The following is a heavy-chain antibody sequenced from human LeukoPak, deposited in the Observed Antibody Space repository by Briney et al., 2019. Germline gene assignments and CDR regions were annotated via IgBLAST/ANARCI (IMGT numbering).Heavy chain of an antibody. CDR1: GYTFTSYG. CDR2: INTNSGGT. Sequence: ASVKVSCKASGYTFTSYGISWVRQAPGQGLEWMGWINTNSGGTNYAQKFQGRVTMTRDTSISTAYMELSRLRSDDTAVYYCAREDCDYRCLGFDHWGQATLVTVS. V-gene: IGHV1-2*02. J-gene: IGHJ4*02. CDR3: AREDCDYRCLGFDH. D-gene: IGHD4-11*01.